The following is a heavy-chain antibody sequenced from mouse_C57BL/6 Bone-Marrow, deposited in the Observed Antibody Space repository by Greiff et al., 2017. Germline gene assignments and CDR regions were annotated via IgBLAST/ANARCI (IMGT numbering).Heavy chain of an antibody. Sequence: VQLQQPGAELVKPGASVKVSCKASGYTFTSYWMHWVKQRPGQGLEWIGSIHPSDSDTNYNQKFKGKATLTVDKSSSTAYMQLSSLTSEDSAVYYCAIWSYDGYYREYYYAMDYWGQGTSVTVSS. CDR1: GYTFTSYW. V-gene: IGHV1-74*01. J-gene: IGHJ4*01. D-gene: IGHD2-3*01. CDR3: AIWSYDGYYREYYYAMDY. CDR2: IHPSDSDT.